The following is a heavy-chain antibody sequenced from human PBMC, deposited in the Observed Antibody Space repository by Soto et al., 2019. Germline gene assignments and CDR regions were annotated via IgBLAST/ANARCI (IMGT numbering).Heavy chain of an antibody. J-gene: IGHJ4*02. Sequence: SETLSLTCTVSGDSISDYCWSWIRQPPGKGLEWIGYIFKTGSTNYNPSLKSRLTISVDTSKNQFSLKLTSMTAADTAVYYCARAGFGSVSYFAYWGQGTPVTVSS. V-gene: IGHV4-59*01. CDR1: GDSISDYC. CDR3: ARAGFGSVSYFAY. D-gene: IGHD3-10*01. CDR2: IFKTGST.